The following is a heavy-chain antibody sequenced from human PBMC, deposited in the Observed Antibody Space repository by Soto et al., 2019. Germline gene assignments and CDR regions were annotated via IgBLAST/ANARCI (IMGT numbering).Heavy chain of an antibody. Sequence: ASVKVSCKASGYTFTDKYIHWVRQAPGQGLEWMGWINPNSGVTNYPQSFQGRVTMTREKSISTAYMELSGLRSDDTAVYYCARDFMSTISDCDSWGQGTLVTVAS. CDR2: INPNSGVT. CDR3: ARDFMSTISDCDS. V-gene: IGHV1-2*02. D-gene: IGHD2-21*01. CDR1: GYTFTDKY. J-gene: IGHJ4*02.